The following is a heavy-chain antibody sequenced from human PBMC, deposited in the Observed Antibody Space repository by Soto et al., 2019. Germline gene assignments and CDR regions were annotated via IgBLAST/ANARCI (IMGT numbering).Heavy chain of an antibody. CDR1: GGSISSYY. CDR3: ASYANYNHY. J-gene: IGHJ4*02. D-gene: IGHD1-1*01. V-gene: IGHV4-59*01. Sequence: QVQLQESGPGLVKPSETLSLTCTISGGSISSYYWRWIRQPPGKGLEWIGYVYYSGSTNYNPSLKSRVTISVDTSKNQYSLRLSSVTTADTAVYYCASYANYNHYWGQGTLVTVSS. CDR2: VYYSGST.